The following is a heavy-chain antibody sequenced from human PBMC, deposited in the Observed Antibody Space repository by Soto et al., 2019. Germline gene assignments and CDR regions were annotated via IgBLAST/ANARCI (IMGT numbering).Heavy chain of an antibody. V-gene: IGHV1-18*04. CDR3: ARDLGYCSSTSCLGLYYYYSMDV. CDR1: GYTFTSYG. Sequence: QVQLVQSGAEVKKPGASVKVSCKASGYTFTSYGISWVRQAPGQGLEWMGWISAYNGHTNYAQKLQGRVTMTTDTSTRTADMELRRLRSDDTAVYYCARDLGYCSSTSCLGLYYYYSMDVWGQGTTVTVSS. J-gene: IGHJ6*02. D-gene: IGHD2-2*01. CDR2: ISAYNGHT.